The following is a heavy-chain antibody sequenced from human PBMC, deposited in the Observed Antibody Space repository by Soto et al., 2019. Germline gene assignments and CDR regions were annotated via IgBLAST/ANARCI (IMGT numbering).Heavy chain of an antibody. J-gene: IGHJ4*02. CDR2: IIPIFGSA. CDR3: ARDRLPGGFYGGND. Sequence: QVQLVQSGAEVKKPGSSVKVSCKASGGTFSSYGISWVRLAPGQGLEWMGGIIPIFGSANYAQKFQGRVAINAAASTTTTYMELSSLTSEDTAVYYCARDRLPGGFYGGNDWGQGTLVTVSP. V-gene: IGHV1-69*12. CDR1: GGTFSSYG. D-gene: IGHD4-17*01.